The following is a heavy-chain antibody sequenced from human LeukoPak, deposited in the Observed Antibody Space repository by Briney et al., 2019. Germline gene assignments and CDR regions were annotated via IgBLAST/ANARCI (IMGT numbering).Heavy chain of an antibody. D-gene: IGHD2-21*02. CDR3: AKDPHYSTERVVTATGVDY. CDR1: GFTFSSYA. V-gene: IGHV3-23*01. CDR2: ISGSGGST. Sequence: GGSLRLSCAASGFTFSSYAMSWVRQAPGKGLEWVSAISGSGGSTYYADSVKGRFTISRDNSKNTLYLQMNSLRAEDTAVYYCAKDPHYSTERVVTATGVDYWGQGTLVTVSS. J-gene: IGHJ4*02.